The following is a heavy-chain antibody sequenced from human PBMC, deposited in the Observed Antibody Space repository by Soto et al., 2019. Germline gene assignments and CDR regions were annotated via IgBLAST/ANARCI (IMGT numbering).Heavy chain of an antibody. CDR1: GYSFTSYW. Sequence: GESLKISCKGSGYSFTSYWIGWVRQMPGKGLEWMGIIYPGDSDTRYSPSFQGQVTISADKSISTAYLQWSSLKASDTAIYYCAGGGVRGVITRTRDYYGMDVWGQGTTVPVSS. CDR2: IYPGDSDT. V-gene: IGHV5-51*01. CDR3: AGGGVRGVITRTRDYYGMDV. D-gene: IGHD3-10*01. J-gene: IGHJ6*02.